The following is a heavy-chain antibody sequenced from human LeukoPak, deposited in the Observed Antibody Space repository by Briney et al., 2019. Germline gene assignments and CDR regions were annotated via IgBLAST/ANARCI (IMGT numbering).Heavy chain of an antibody. CDR3: AKVRISSGIAAAGIDY. J-gene: IGHJ4*02. CDR1: GFTFSSYA. V-gene: IGHV3-23*01. CDR2: ISGSGGST. D-gene: IGHD6-13*01. Sequence: GGSLRLSCAASGFTFSSYAMSWVRQAPGKGLEWVSAISGSGGSTYYADSVKGRFTISRDNSKNTLYLQMNSLRAEDTAVYYCAKVRISSGIAAAGIDYWGQGTLVTVSS.